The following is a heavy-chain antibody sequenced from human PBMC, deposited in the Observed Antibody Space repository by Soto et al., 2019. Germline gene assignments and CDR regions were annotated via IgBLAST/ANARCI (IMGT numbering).Heavy chain of an antibody. J-gene: IGHJ6*02. D-gene: IGHD6-13*01. Sequence: ASLAITRAVCSGSVSSSNWWSWFRQPPGKGLEWIGEIYHSGSTNYNPSLKSRVTISVDKSKNQFSLKLSSVTAADTAVYYCARVLGIEAAGTYYYYGMDVWGQRTTVTVPS. V-gene: IGHV4-4*02. CDR2: IYHSGST. CDR1: SGSVSSSNW. CDR3: ARVLGIEAAGTYYYYGMDV.